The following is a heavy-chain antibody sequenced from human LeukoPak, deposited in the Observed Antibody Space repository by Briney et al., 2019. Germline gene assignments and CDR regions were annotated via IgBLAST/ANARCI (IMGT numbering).Heavy chain of an antibody. CDR3: ARVGSGSFDY. J-gene: IGHJ4*02. V-gene: IGHV4-59*01. D-gene: IGHD6-19*01. Sequence: SETLSLTCTVSGGSMSTYYWSWIRQPPGKGLEWIGYSYYSGSTNCNPSLKGRVTISVDSSKNQFSLKLSSLTAADTAVYYCARVGSGSFDYWGQGTLVTVSS. CDR1: GGSMSTYY. CDR2: SYYSGST.